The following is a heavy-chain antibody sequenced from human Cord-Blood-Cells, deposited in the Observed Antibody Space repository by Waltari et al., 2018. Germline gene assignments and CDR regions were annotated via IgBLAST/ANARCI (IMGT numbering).Heavy chain of an antibody. CDR3: ARGGSRGGRYSN. CDR2: IYYSGST. D-gene: IGHD2-2*01. J-gene: IGHJ4*02. Sequence: QVQLQESGPGLVKPSETLSLTCTVSGGSISSYYWSWIRQPPGKGLELIGYIYYSGSTNYNPSLKSRVTISVDTSKNQFSLKLSSVTAADTAVYYCARGGSRGGRYSNWGQGTLVTVSS. V-gene: IGHV4-59*01. CDR1: GGSISSYY.